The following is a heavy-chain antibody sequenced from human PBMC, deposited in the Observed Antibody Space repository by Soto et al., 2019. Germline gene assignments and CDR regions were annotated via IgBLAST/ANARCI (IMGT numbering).Heavy chain of an antibody. CDR2: LSNDGNYK. J-gene: IGHJ6*02. CDR3: ARDPKYSSLSSDDPYYYYGMDV. V-gene: IGHV3-30-3*01. CDR1: GFSFYNYA. D-gene: IGHD6-6*01. Sequence: GGSLRLSCAASGFSFYNYAMHWVRQAPGKGLEWVATLSNDGNYKYYAASVKGRFTISRDNAKNTLYLQMNSLRDEDTAVYYCARDPKYSSLSSDDPYYYYGMDVWGQGTTVTVSS.